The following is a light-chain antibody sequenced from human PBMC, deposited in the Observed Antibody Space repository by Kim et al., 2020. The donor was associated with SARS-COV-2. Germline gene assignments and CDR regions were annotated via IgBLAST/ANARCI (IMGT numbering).Light chain of an antibody. V-gene: IGKV3-20*01. J-gene: IGKJ2*01. CDR2: GTS. CDR1: QSVRNSY. Sequence: EIVLTQSPGTLSLSPGETTTLSCRASQSVRNSYLAWYHHKPGQAPRLLTYGTSSSATGIPDRFSGSESGTDFTLTLSRLEPEVSAVYYCHQYRASVHALGQGTKLEI. CDR3: HQYRASVHA.